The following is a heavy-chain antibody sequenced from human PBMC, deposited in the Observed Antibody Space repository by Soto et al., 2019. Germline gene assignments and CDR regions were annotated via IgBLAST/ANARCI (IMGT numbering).Heavy chain of an antibody. Sequence: ESGGGLLQPGGSLRLSCAASGFTFSSYAMIWVRQAPGKGLEWVSAIISSCDSTYYTDSVKGRFTISRDNSKNTLYLQMNSLRAEDTAVYYCAKRYYYDNSGLWDYWGQGTLVTVSS. V-gene: IGHV3-23*01. CDR3: AKRYYYDNSGLWDY. D-gene: IGHD3-22*01. CDR2: IISSCDST. J-gene: IGHJ4*02. CDR1: GFTFSSYA.